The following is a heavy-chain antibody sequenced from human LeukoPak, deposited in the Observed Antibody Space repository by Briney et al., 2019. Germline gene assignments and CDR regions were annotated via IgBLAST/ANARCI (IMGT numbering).Heavy chain of an antibody. J-gene: IGHJ4*02. CDR1: GGTFSSYA. CDR2: IIPIFGTA. D-gene: IGHD6-13*01. Sequence: SMKVSCKASGGTFSSYAISWVRQAPGQGLEWIGGIIPIFGTANYAQKFQGRVTITADESTSTAYMELSSLRSEDTAVYYCARAGGQQLDIGYRFDYWGQGTLVTVSS. V-gene: IGHV1-69*13. CDR3: ARAGGQQLDIGYRFDY.